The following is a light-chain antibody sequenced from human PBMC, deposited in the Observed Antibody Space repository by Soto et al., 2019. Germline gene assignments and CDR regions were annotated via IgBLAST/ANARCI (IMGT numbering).Light chain of an antibody. CDR1: QSIGSW. J-gene: IGKJ5*01. CDR2: DAS. Sequence: ENQMTLSPSTLSASIGDRITITCRASQSIGSWLAWYQQKPGKAPKVLIYDASRLESGVPPSFSGSGSGTEFTLTFSSLQPKDSTVYDRQQHMNLITSGHGRLLAIK. V-gene: IGKV1-5*01. CDR3: QQHMNLIT.